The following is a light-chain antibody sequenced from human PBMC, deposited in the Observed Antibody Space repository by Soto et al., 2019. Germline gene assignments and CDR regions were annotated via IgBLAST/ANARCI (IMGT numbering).Light chain of an antibody. J-gene: IGLJ1*01. CDR2: DVS. CDR1: SSDVGGYNY. CDR3: SSHTSSSTSYV. V-gene: IGLV2-14*01. Sequence: QSVLTHHASASWSPGHAITISCTGTSSDVGGYNYVSWYQQHPGKAPKLMIYDVSNRPSGVSNRFSGSKSANTASLTISGLQAEDEADYYCSSHTSSSTSYVFGTGTKVNV.